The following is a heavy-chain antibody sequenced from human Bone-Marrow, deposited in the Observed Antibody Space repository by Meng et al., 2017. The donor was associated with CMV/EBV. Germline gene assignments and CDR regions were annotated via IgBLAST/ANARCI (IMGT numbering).Heavy chain of an antibody. J-gene: IGHJ4*02. V-gene: IGHV3-21*01. CDR1: GFTFSSYS. CDR3: ARPLTMYQPPGV. D-gene: IGHD2-2*01. CDR2: ISSSSSYI. Sequence: GESLNSCAASGFTFSSYSMNWVRQAPGKGLEWVSSISSSSSYIYYADSVKGRFTISRDNAKNSLYLQMNSLRAEDTAVYYCARPLTMYQPPGVWGQGTLVTVSS.